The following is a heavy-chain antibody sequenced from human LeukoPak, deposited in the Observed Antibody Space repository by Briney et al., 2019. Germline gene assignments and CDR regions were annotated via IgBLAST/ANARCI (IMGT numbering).Heavy chain of an antibody. D-gene: IGHD4-23*01. CDR2: ISGSTSYT. V-gene: IGHV3-11*06. Sequence: GSLRPSCATSGFTFSDYYMSWIRQAPGKGLEWVSYISGSTSYTNFADSVRGRFTISRDNAKDSLYLQMNSLRAEDTAVYYCARLIDYGRNTDLVAFDMWGQGTMVTVSS. CDR1: GFTFSDYY. J-gene: IGHJ3*02. CDR3: ARLIDYGRNTDLVAFDM.